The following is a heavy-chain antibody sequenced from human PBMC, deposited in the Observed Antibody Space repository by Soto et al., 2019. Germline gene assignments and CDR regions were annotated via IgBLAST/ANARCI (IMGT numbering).Heavy chain of an antibody. D-gene: IGHD2-2*03. J-gene: IGHJ4*02. CDR2: VYYSGNA. V-gene: IGHV4-59*08. CDR1: GSSITNSQ. Sequence: QVHLQESGPGLVKPSETLSLTCTISGSSITNSQWSWIRQPPGKGLEWIGHVYYSGNANYNPTLKSRVTTSIDTSKSQFSLNLGSVTAADTAVYFCARHAGSLGYWGQGTLVTVSS. CDR3: ARHAGSLGY.